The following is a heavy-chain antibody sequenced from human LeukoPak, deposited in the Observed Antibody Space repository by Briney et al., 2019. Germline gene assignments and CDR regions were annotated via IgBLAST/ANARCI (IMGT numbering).Heavy chain of an antibody. Sequence: PGGSLRLSCEASGFTFSAYAMTWVRQAPGKGLEWVSSIGSDNKPHYSESVKGRFAISRDNSKNTLFLQLHNLRVEDTALYYCARDLHYYVAMAVWGQGTTVTVSS. V-gene: IGHV3-23*01. D-gene: IGHD3-10*02. J-gene: IGHJ6*02. CDR1: GFTFSAYA. CDR2: IGSDNKP. CDR3: ARDLHYYVAMAV.